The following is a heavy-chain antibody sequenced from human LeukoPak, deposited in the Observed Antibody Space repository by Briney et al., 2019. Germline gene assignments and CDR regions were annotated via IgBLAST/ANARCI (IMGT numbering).Heavy chain of an antibody. CDR1: GFTFSSYA. Sequence: GGSLRLSCAASGFTFSSYAMHWVRQAPGKGLEWVAVISYDGSNKYYADSVKGRFTISRDNSKNTLYLQMNSLRAEDTAVYYCARSRLRYFDWLDAFDIWGQGTMVTVSS. D-gene: IGHD3-9*01. J-gene: IGHJ3*02. CDR2: ISYDGSNK. V-gene: IGHV3-30*04. CDR3: ARSRLRYFDWLDAFDI.